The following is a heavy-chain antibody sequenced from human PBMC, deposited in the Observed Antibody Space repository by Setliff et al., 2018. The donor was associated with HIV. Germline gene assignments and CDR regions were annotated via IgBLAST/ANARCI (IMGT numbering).Heavy chain of an antibody. J-gene: IGHJ5*02. D-gene: IGHD3-10*01. CDR3: ARDGGFGDQGGNWFDP. V-gene: IGHV4-4*07. Sequence: PSETLSLTCAVYGGSFSGYYWTWIRQPAGKGLEWIGRIYSSGRTNYNSSLKSRVTMSVDTSKNQFSLNLRSVTAADTALYYCARDGGFGDQGGNWFDPWGQGTLVTV. CDR2: IYSSGRT. CDR1: GGSFSGYY.